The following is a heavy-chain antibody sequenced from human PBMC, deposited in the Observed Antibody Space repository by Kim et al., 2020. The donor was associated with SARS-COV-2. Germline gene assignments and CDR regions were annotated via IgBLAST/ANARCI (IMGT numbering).Heavy chain of an antibody. V-gene: IGHV4-59*01. Sequence: TNYTPSLKSRVTISVDTSKNQFSLKLSSVTAADTAVYYCARDILRGSGTNWGQGTLVTVSS. J-gene: IGHJ4*02. CDR3: ARDILRGSGTN. D-gene: IGHD3-10*01. CDR2: T.